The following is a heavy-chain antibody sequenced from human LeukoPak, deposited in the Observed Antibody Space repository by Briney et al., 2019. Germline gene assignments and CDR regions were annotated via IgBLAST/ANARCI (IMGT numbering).Heavy chain of an antibody. CDR3: ARPRGNVEMARIPFDY. J-gene: IGHJ4*02. D-gene: IGHD5-24*01. V-gene: IGHV3-23*01. CDR2: ISGSGGST. Sequence: PGGSLRLSCAASGFTFTSYAMSWVRQAPGKGLEWVSAISGSGGSTYYADSVKGRFTISRDNAKNSVDLQMNSLRAEDTAVYYCARPRGNVEMARIPFDYWGQGTLVTVSS. CDR1: GFTFTSYA.